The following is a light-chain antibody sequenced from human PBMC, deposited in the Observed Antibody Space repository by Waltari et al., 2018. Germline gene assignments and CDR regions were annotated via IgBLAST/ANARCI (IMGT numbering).Light chain of an antibody. CDR2: GAS. Sequence: EIVMTQSPATLSVSPGERATLSCTASQSVSSNLALYQQKPGQAPRLLIYGASTRATGIPARFSGSGSGTEFTLTISSMQSEDFAVYYCQQYNNWLRRTFGQGTKLEIK. CDR3: QQYNNWLRRT. J-gene: IGKJ2*01. V-gene: IGKV3-15*01. CDR1: QSVSSN.